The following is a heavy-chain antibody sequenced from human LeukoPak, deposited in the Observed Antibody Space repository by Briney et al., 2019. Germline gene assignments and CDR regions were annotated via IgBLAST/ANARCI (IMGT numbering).Heavy chain of an antibody. Sequence: GGSLRLSCAASGFTFSSYSMNWVRQAPGKGLEWVSSISGSSSYIYYADSVKGRFTISRDNAKNSLYLQMNSLRAEDTAVYYCARALHTVTTTFRYWGQGTLVTVSS. V-gene: IGHV3-21*01. CDR1: GFTFSSYS. D-gene: IGHD4-17*01. CDR3: ARALHTVTTTFRY. CDR2: ISGSSSYI. J-gene: IGHJ4*02.